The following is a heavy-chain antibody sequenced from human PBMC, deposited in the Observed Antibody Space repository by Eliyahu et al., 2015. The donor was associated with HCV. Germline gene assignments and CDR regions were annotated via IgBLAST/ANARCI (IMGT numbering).Heavy chain of an antibody. V-gene: IGHV4-59*01. Sequence: QVQLQESGPGLVKPSETLSLTCTVSGGSITTYYWGWIRQPPGKGLEWIGXIHXSGSTNYNPSLKSRVTISIDTSKNQFSLNLTSXTAADTAMYYCASGGGGIAVTGTGGWFDPWGQGTLVTVSS. CDR2: IHXSGST. CDR3: ASGGGGIAVTGTGGWFDP. D-gene: IGHD6-19*01. CDR1: GGSITTYY. J-gene: IGHJ5*02.